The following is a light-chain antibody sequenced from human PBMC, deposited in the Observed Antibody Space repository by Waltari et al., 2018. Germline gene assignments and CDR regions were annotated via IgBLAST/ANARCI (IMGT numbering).Light chain of an antibody. Sequence: EIVLTQSPGTLASSPGERATLSCRASQSVSRALAWYQQNPGQAPRLLTYGASNRATGIPDRFSGSGSGTDFSLIISRLEPEDFAVYYCQHYVSLPVTFGQGTKVEIK. CDR1: QSVSRA. V-gene: IGKV3-20*01. CDR2: GAS. J-gene: IGKJ1*01. CDR3: QHYVSLPVT.